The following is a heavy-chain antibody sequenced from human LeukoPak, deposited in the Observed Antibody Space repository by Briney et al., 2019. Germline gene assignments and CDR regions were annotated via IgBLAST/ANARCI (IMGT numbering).Heavy chain of an antibody. D-gene: IGHD3-3*01. CDR1: GFSFSSYS. V-gene: IGHV3-21*01. CDR3: ARGGRFLDY. Sequence: PGGSPRLSCAASGFSFSSYSMNWVRQAPGKGLEWVSSISGSSTYIYYADSVNGRFTISRDNAKNSLFLQINSLRAEDTAAYYCARGGRFLDYWGQGTPVTVSS. CDR2: ISGSSTYI. J-gene: IGHJ4*02.